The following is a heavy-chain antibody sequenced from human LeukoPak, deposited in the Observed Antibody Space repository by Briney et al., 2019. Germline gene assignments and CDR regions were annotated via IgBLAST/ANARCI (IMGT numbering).Heavy chain of an antibody. CDR2: INHNSGGT. CDR3: ARDAYSSSWYADYYFDY. D-gene: IGHD6-13*01. CDR1: GYTFTGYY. V-gene: IGHV1-2*02. J-gene: IGHJ4*02. Sequence: GASVKVSCKASGYTFTGYYMHWVRQAPGQGLVWMGWINHNSGGTNYAQKFQGRVTMTRDTSISTAYMELSRLRSDDTAVYYCARDAYSSSWYADYYFDYWGQGTLVTVSS.